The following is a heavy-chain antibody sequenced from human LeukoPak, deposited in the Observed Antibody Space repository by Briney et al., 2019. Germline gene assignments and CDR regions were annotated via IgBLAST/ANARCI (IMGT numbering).Heavy chain of an antibody. J-gene: IGHJ3*02. D-gene: IGHD2-2*01. CDR2: ISAYNGNT. V-gene: IGHV1-18*01. CDR1: GYTFSSYG. CDR3: ASGRYCSSTSCYLLGGDAFDI. Sequence: ASVKVSCKASGYTFSSYGISWVRQAPGQGLEWMGWISAYNGNTNYAQKLQGRVTMTTDTSTSTAHMELSSLRSEDTAVYYCASGRYCSSTSCYLLGGDAFDIWGQGTMVTVSP.